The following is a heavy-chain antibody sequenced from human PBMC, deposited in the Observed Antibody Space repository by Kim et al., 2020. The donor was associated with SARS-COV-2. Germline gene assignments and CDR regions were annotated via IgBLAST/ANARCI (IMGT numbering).Heavy chain of an antibody. V-gene: IGHV1-2*02. CDR1: GYTFTGYY. CDR2: INPNSGGR. CDR3: ARGGHFFGVYYYYGMDV. D-gene: IGHD3-3*01. J-gene: IGHJ6*02. Sequence: ASVKVSCKASGYTFTGYYMHWVRQAPGQGLEWMGWINPNSGGRNYAQKFQGRVTMTRDTSISTAYMELSRLRSDDTAVYYCARGGHFFGVYYYYGMDVWGQGTTVTVSS.